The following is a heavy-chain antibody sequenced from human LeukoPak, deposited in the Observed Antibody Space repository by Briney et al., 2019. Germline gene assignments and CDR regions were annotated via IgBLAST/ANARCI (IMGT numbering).Heavy chain of an antibody. D-gene: IGHD6-19*01. CDR2: ISSSSSTI. CDR3: GGGARVYSSGWYGSRIDY. CDR1: GFTFSSYD. V-gene: IGHV3-48*01. Sequence: PGGSLRLSCAASGFTFSSYDMYWVRQAPGKGLEWVSYISSSSSTIYYADSVKGRFTISRDNAKNSLYLQMNSLRAEDTAVYYRGGGARVYSSGWYGSRIDYWGQGTLVTVSS. J-gene: IGHJ4*02.